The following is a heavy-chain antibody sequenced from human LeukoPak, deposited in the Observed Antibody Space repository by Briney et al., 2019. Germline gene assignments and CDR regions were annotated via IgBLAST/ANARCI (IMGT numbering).Heavy chain of an antibody. CDR2: IYTSGST. D-gene: IGHD1-14*01. Sequence: PSETLSLTCTVSGGSISSGSYYWSWIRQPAGKGLEWIGRIYTSGSTNYNPSLKSRVTISVDTSKNQFSLKLSSVTAADTAVYYCARGPRMWPDAFDIWGQGTMVTVSS. CDR1: GGSISSGSYY. CDR3: ARGPRMWPDAFDI. V-gene: IGHV4-61*02. J-gene: IGHJ3*02.